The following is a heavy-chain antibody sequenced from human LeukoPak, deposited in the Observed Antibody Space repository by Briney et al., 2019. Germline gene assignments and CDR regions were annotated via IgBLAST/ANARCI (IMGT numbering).Heavy chain of an antibody. Sequence: PGGSLRLSCAASGFTFSSYGMHWVRQAPGKGLEWVAVIWYDGSNKYYADSVKGRFTISRDNAKNSLYLQMNSLRAEDMALYYCAKSHGSGYYYYMDVWGKGTTVTVSS. CDR1: GFTFSSYG. V-gene: IGHV3-33*03. CDR2: IWYDGSNK. CDR3: AKSHGSGYYYYMDV. J-gene: IGHJ6*03. D-gene: IGHD3-10*01.